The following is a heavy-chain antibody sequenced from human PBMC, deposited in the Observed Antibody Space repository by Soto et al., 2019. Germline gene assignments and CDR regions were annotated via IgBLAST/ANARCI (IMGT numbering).Heavy chain of an antibody. D-gene: IGHD6-6*01. Sequence: GGSLRLSCAASGFTFSSYGTHWVRQAPGKGLEWVAVIWYDGSNKYYADSVKGLFTISRDNSKNTLYLQMNSLRAEDTAVYYCARALPASSSSGSYYYYGMDVWGQGTTVTVSS. J-gene: IGHJ6*02. V-gene: IGHV3-33*01. CDR2: IWYDGSNK. CDR1: GFTFSSYG. CDR3: ARALPASSSSGSYYYYGMDV.